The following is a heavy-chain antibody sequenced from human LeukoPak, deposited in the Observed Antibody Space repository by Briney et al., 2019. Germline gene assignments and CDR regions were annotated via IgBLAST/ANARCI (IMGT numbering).Heavy chain of an antibody. D-gene: IGHD2-2*01. CDR3: AREFSDCSSTSCKGDY. CDR1: GFTFSSYW. J-gene: IGHJ4*02. CDR2: IKQDGSEK. Sequence: PGGSLRLSCAASGFTFSSYWMSWVRQAPGKGLEWVANIKQDGSEKYYVDSVEGRFTISRDNAKNSLYLQMNSLRAEDTAVYYCAREFSDCSSTSCKGDYWGQGTLVTVSS. V-gene: IGHV3-7*01.